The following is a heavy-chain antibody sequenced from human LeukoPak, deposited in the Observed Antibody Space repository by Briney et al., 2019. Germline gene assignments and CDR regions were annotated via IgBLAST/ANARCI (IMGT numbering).Heavy chain of an antibody. CDR2: INPNSGGT. D-gene: IGHD4-4*01. CDR3: ARSALSYSNYGY. J-gene: IGHJ4*02. Sequence: ASVKVSCKASGYTFTGYYMHWVRQAPGQGLEWVGWINPNSGGTNYAQKFQGRVTMTRDTSISTAYMELSRLRSDDTAVYYCARSALSYSNYGYWGQGTLVTVSS. V-gene: IGHV1-2*02. CDR1: GYTFTGYY.